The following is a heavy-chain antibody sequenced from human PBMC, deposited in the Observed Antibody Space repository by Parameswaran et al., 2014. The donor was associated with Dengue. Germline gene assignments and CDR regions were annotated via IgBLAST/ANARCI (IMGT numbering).Heavy chain of an antibody. V-gene: IGHV1-69*01. D-gene: IGHD1-26*01. Sequence: WVRQAPGQGLEWMGGIIPIFGTANYAQKFQGRVTITADESTSTAYMELSSLRSEDTAVYYCARVLPSGNYYYYYGMDVWGQGTTVTVSS. CDR3: ARVLPSGNYYYYYGMDV. CDR2: IIPIFGTA. J-gene: IGHJ6*02.